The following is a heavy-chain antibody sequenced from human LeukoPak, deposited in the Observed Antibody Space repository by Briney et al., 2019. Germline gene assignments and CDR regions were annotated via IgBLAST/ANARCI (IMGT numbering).Heavy chain of an antibody. D-gene: IGHD2-2*01. CDR3: ARGSRYCSSTSCYADFDY. V-gene: IGHV4-4*02. CDR2: IYYGGST. Sequence: PSETLSLTCTVSGGSISSSNWWSWVRQPPGKGLEWLGEIYYGGSTNYNTSLKSRVTISVDKSKNQISLNLNSVTAADTAVYYCARGSRYCSSTSCYADFDYWGQGTLVTVSS. CDR1: GGSISSSNW. J-gene: IGHJ4*02.